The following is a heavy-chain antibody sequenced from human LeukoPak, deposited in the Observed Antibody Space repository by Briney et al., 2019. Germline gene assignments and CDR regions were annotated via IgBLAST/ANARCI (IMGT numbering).Heavy chain of an antibody. CDR3: AKDGGYCSSTSCYTDLDY. Sequence: GGSLRLSCAASGFPFSGYHMSWIRQAPGQGLEWVAVISYDESNKYYADSVKGRFTITRDNSENTLYLQMNNLIAEDTAVYYCAKDGGYCSSTSCYTDLDYWGQGTLVTVSS. D-gene: IGHD2-2*02. CDR2: ISYDESNK. V-gene: IGHV3-30*18. J-gene: IGHJ4*02. CDR1: GFPFSGYH.